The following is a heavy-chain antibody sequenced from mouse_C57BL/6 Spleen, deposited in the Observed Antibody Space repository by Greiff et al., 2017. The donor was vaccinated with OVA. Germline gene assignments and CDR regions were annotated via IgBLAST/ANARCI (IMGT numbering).Heavy chain of an antibody. J-gene: IGHJ4*01. CDR2: IDPSDSYT. CDR1: GYTFTSYW. D-gene: IGHD4-1*02. CDR3: AGQLGYAMDY. Sequence: VQLQQPGAELVMPGASVKLSCKASGYTFTSYWMHWVKQRPGQGLEWIGEIDPSDSYTNYNQKFKGKSTLTVDKSSSTAYMQLSSLTSEDSAVYYCAGQLGYAMDYWGQGTSVTVSS. V-gene: IGHV1-69*01.